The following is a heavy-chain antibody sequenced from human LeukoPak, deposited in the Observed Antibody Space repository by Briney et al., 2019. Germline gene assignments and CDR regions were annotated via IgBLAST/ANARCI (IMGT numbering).Heavy chain of an antibody. CDR3: AQEIKDRYCSGAQNCLFDS. Sequence: GGSLRLSCAASGFSFSSSGMHWVRQAPGRGLEWVAFIRFDGTTKYYAQSVRGRFTISRDNSKNTLGLQMNSLRAEDMAVYYCAQEIKDRYCSGAQNCLFDSWGHGTLVTVSS. J-gene: IGHJ4*01. CDR1: GFSFSSSG. V-gene: IGHV3-30*02. CDR2: IRFDGTTK. D-gene: IGHD2-15*01.